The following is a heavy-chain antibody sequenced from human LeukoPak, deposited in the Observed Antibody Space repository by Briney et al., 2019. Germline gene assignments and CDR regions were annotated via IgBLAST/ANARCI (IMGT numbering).Heavy chain of an antibody. V-gene: IGHV4-30-4*01. Sequence: SQTLSLTCTVSGGSISSGYYYWSWIRQPPGKGLESIGYIYYSGSTYYNPSLKSRVTISVDTSKNQFSLKLSSVTAADTVVYYCARSITMIVVVITPGWFDPWGQRTLVTVSS. CDR1: GGSISSGYYY. J-gene: IGHJ5*02. CDR3: ARSITMIVVVITPGWFDP. D-gene: IGHD3-22*01. CDR2: IYYSGST.